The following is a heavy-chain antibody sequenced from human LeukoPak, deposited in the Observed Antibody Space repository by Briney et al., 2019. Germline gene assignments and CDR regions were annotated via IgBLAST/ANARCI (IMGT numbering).Heavy chain of an antibody. Sequence: GGSPRLSCEASGFTFNTYSMNWARQAPGKGLEWVSSIDSSGGYMFYADSVKGRFIISRDNAKDSLYLQMNSLRVEDTAVYYCLRGDRRDYWGQGTLVTVSS. CDR1: GFTFNTYS. V-gene: IGHV3-21*06. CDR2: IDSSGGYM. CDR3: LRGDRRDY. J-gene: IGHJ4*02.